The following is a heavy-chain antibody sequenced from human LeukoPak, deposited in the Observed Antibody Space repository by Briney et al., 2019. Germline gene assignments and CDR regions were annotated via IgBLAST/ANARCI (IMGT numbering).Heavy chain of an antibody. CDR2: INHSGST. Sequence: PSETLSLTCAVYGGSFSGYYWSWIRQPPGKGLEWIGKINHSGSTNYNPSLKSRVTISVDTSKNQFSLKLSSVTAADTAVYYCARDGVTYYDFWSGTSKRYYYYGMDVWGQGTTVTVSS. D-gene: IGHD3-3*01. J-gene: IGHJ6*02. V-gene: IGHV4-34*01. CDR3: ARDGVTYYDFWSGTSKRYYYYGMDV. CDR1: GGSFSGYY.